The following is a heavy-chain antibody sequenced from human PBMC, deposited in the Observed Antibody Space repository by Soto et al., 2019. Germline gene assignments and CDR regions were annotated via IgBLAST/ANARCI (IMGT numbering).Heavy chain of an antibody. J-gene: IGHJ6*03. D-gene: IGHD2-21*02. V-gene: IGHV3-33*01. CDR3: ARGDPEYYYYTDV. CDR2: IWYDGSNK. Sequence: GGSLRLSCAASGFTFSSYGMHWVRQAPGKGLEWVAVIWYDGSNKYYADSVKGRFTISRDNPKNTLYLQMNSLRAEDTAVYYCARGDPEYYYYTDVWGKGTTVTVSS. CDR1: GFTFSSYG.